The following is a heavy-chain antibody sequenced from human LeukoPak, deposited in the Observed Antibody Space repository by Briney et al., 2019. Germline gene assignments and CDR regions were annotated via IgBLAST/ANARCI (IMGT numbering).Heavy chain of an antibody. D-gene: IGHD3-10*01. V-gene: IGHV5-51*01. CDR3: ARRGSAFDI. Sequence: PGESLKISCQGSGYSFSSYWIGWGRQLPGKGLEWMGIIHPADSETRNSPSFQGQVTISADKSINTAYLQWSSLKASDTAVYYCARRGSAFDIWGQGTMVTVSS. CDR2: IHPADSET. J-gene: IGHJ3*02. CDR1: GYSFSSYW.